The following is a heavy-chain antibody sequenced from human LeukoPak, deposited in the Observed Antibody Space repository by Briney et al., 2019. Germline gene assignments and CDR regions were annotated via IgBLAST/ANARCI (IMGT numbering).Heavy chain of an antibody. J-gene: IGHJ4*02. D-gene: IGHD1-1*01. CDR3: ARDWNWALDS. V-gene: IGHV3-30*02. Sequence: TGGSLRLSCVASGFTFSQFRMQWVRQAPGGGLEWLTFIQDDGRDKWYADSVKGRFIISRDNSKNTVYLYLNSLRRDDSGVYYCARDWNWALDSWGQGAPVTVSS. CDR2: IQDDGRDK. CDR1: GFTFSQFR.